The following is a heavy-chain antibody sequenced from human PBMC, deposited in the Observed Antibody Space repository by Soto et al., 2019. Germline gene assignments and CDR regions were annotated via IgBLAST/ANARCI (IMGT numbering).Heavy chain of an antibody. CDR2: IYSGGST. CDR3: ARVNGSGSYYEGYYYYMDV. D-gene: IGHD3-10*01. J-gene: IGHJ6*03. V-gene: IGHV3-66*01. CDR1: GFTVSSNY. Sequence: EVQLVESGGGLVQPGGSLRLSCAASGFTVSSNYMSWVRQAPGKGLEWVSVIYSGGSTYYADSVKGRFTISRDNSKNTLYLQMNSLRAEDTAVYYCARVNGSGSYYEGYYYYMDVWGKGTTVTVYS.